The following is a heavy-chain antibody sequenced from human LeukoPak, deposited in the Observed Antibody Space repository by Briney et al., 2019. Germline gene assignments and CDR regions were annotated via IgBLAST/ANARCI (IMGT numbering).Heavy chain of an antibody. CDR1: GFTFSNYW. D-gene: IGHD5-18*01. J-gene: IGHJ4*02. CDR2: ISWNSGSI. V-gene: IGHV3-9*01. CDR3: AKDLRRLPIYVDY. Sequence: GGSLRLSCAASGFTFSNYWMHWVRQAPGKGLEWVSGISWNSGSIGYAESVKGRFTISRDNAKNSLYLEMNSLRPEDTAFYYCAKDLRRLPIYVDYWGQGTLVTVSS.